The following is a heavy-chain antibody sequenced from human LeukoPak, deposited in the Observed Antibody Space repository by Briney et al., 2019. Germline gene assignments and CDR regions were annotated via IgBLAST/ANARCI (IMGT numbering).Heavy chain of an antibody. CDR2: IYYSGST. V-gene: IGHV4-31*03. CDR1: GGSIRSSYYY. J-gene: IGHJ4*02. CDR3: ARVTHIVAD. D-gene: IGHD2-21*01. Sequence: SETLSLTCTVSGGSIRSSYYYWSWIRQHPGKGLEWVGYIYYSGSTYYNPSLKSRVTISVDTSKNQFSLKLSSVTAADTAVYYCARVTHIVADWGQGTLVTVSS.